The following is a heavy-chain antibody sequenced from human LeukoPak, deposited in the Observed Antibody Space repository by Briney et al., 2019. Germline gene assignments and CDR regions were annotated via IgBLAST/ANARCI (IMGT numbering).Heavy chain of an antibody. CDR3: ARAGYYDSSGAGY. CDR2: IIPIFGTA. Sequence: SVKVSCKASGGTFSSYAISWVRQAPGQGLEWMGGIIPIFGTANYEQKFQGRVTITTDESTSTAYMELSSLRSEDTAVYYCARAGYYDSSGAGYWGQGTLVTVSS. D-gene: IGHD3-22*01. CDR1: GGTFSSYA. V-gene: IGHV1-69*05. J-gene: IGHJ4*02.